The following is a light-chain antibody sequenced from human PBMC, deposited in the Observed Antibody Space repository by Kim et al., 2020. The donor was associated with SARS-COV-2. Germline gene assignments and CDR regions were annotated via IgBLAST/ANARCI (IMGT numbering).Light chain of an antibody. V-gene: IGLV2-18*02. CDR2: EVF. CDR1: SSDVGRYDR. Sequence: GQSVAISCTGTSSDVGRYDRVSWYLQPPGTTPKRMIYEVFHRPSGVPHRFSGSKSGNPASLTISGLQAEDEADYYCSSYTSSSTLVFGTGTKVTVL. CDR3: SSYTSSSTLV. J-gene: IGLJ1*01.